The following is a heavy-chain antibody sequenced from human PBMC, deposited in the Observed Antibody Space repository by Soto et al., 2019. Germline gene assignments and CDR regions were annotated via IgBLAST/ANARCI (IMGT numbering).Heavy chain of an antibody. CDR1: GYTFTSYY. J-gene: IGHJ6*02. Sequence: GASVKVSCKASGYTFTSYYMHWVRQAPGQGLEWMRIINPSGGSTSYAQKFQGRVTMTRDTSTSTVYMELSSLRSEDTAVYYCARDLSRGYCSGGSCYSSKDYYYYGMDVWGQGTTVTVSS. CDR2: INPSGGST. D-gene: IGHD2-15*01. V-gene: IGHV1-46*01. CDR3: ARDLSRGYCSGGSCYSSKDYYYYGMDV.